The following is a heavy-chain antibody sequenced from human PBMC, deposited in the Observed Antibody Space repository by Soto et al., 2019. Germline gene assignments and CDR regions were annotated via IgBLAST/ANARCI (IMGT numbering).Heavy chain of an antibody. J-gene: IGHJ4*02. D-gene: IGHD4-17*01. V-gene: IGHV4-61*01. CDR2: IYYSGST. CDR3: ARYSTVTMEFVY. Sequence: QVQLQESGPGLVKPSETLSLTCTVSGGSVSSGSCYWSWIRQPPGKGLGWIGYIYYSGSTNYNPSLRSRVHITVRTSQIQFPLKLCYVTAAASPVYYGARYSTVTMEFVYWGQGTLGAV. CDR1: GGSVSSGSCY.